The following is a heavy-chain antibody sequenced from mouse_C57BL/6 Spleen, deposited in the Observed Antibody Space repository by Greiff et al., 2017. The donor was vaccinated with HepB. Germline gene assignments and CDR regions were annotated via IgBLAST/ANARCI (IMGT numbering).Heavy chain of an antibody. CDR2: ISDGGSYT. V-gene: IGHV5-4*01. D-gene: IGHD1-2*01. J-gene: IGHJ1*03. CDR3: ARDRYGRYFDV. CDR1: GFTFSSYA. Sequence: DVHLVESGGGLVKPGGSLKLSCAASGFTFSSYAMSWVRQTPEKRLEWVATISDGGSYTYYPDNVKGRFTISRDNAKNNLYLQMSHLKSEDTAMYYCARDRYGRYFDVWGTGTTVTVSS.